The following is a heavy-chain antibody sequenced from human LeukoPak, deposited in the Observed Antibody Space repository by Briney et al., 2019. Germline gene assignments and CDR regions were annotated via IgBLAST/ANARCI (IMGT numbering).Heavy chain of an antibody. CDR3: ARLNFGDDY. V-gene: IGHV3-66*01. CDR1: GFTVSSKY. Sequence: GGSLRLSCAAPGFTVSSKYINWVRQAPGKGLEWVSLIYGSTSADYADSVKGRFTISRDNSMNTVYLQMNSLRAEDTAIYYCARLNFGDDYWGQGTLVAVSP. CDR2: IYGSTSA. D-gene: IGHD4-17*01. J-gene: IGHJ4*02.